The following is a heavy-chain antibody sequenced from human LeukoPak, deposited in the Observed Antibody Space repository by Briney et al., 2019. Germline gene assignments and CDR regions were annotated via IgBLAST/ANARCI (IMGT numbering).Heavy chain of an antibody. Sequence: NPSETLSLTCAVSGGSISSNSYYWGWIRQPPGKGLEWIGSIYYSGSTYYNPSLKSRVTISVDTSKNQFSLELSSVTAADTAVYYCARTRYYYNSRSYGAPYYFDYWGQGTLVTVSS. J-gene: IGHJ4*02. CDR1: GGSISSNSYY. V-gene: IGHV4-39*01. CDR2: IYYSGST. CDR3: ARTRYYYNSRSYGAPYYFDY. D-gene: IGHD3-10*01.